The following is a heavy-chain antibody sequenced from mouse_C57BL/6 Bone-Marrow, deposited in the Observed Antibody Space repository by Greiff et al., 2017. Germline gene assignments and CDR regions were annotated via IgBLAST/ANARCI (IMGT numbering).Heavy chain of an antibody. V-gene: IGHV1-80*01. J-gene: IGHJ4*01. CDR2: IYPGDGDT. CDR3: ARPRWFYNDAMDY. Sequence: QVQLQQSGAELVKPGASVKISCKASGYAFSSYWMNWVKQRPGKGLEWIGQIYPGDGDTNYNGKFKGKATLTADKSSSTAYRQLSSLTSEDSAVYFCARPRWFYNDAMDYWGQGTSVTVSS. CDR1: GYAFSSYW. D-gene: IGHD1-1*02.